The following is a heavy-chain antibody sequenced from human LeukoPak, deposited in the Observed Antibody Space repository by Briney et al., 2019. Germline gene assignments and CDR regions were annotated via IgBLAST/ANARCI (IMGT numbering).Heavy chain of an antibody. J-gene: IGHJ4*02. CDR3: ARVPDRGFGEIDY. D-gene: IGHD3-10*01. V-gene: IGHV3-7*01. Sequence: GGPLRLSCAASGFTFSSYWMSWVRQAPGKGLEWVANIKQDGSEKYYVDSVKGRFTISRDNAKNSLYLQMNSLRAEDTAVYYCARVPDRGFGEIDYWGQGTLVTVSS. CDR1: GFTFSSYW. CDR2: IKQDGSEK.